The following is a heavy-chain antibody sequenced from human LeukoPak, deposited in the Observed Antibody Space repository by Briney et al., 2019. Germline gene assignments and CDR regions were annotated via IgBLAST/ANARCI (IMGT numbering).Heavy chain of an antibody. V-gene: IGHV4-59*01. CDR1: GASISSYY. CDR3: ARFKRAGGWSYFDY. J-gene: IGHJ4*02. Sequence: SETLSLTCTVSGASISSYYWNWIRKPPGKGLEWIGHIYNSGSTNYSPSLKSRVTISVDTSKNQFSLKLSSVTAADTAVYYCARFKRAGGWSYFDYWGQGTLVTVSS. CDR2: IYNSGST. D-gene: IGHD6-19*01.